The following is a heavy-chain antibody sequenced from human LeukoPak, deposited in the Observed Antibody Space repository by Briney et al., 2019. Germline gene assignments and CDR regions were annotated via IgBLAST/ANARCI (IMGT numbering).Heavy chain of an antibody. Sequence: PGGSLRLSCAASGFTFSSYWMHWVRQAPGKGLVWVSRINSDGSSTSYADSVKGRFTISRDNAKNTLYLRMNSLRAEDTAVYYCARDYGDFYYYYYGMDVWGQGTTVTVSS. CDR2: INSDGSST. J-gene: IGHJ6*02. CDR1: GFTFSSYW. D-gene: IGHD4-17*01. V-gene: IGHV3-74*01. CDR3: ARDYGDFYYYYYGMDV.